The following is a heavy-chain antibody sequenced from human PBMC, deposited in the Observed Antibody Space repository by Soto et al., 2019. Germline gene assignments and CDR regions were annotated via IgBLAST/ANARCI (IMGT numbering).Heavy chain of an antibody. CDR3: ASVFLGPRGGPGREGGVFVI. J-gene: IGHJ3*02. Sequence: QVQLQESGPGLVKPSQTLSLTCTVSGGSISSGDYYWSWIRQPPGKGLEWIGYIYYSGSTYYNPSLKSRVTISLDTSKTQVPLRWGFVPAADPAVYYCASVFLGPRGGPGREGGVFVIGGKGTMVTFSS. V-gene: IGHV4-30-4*01. CDR1: GGSISSGDYY. D-gene: IGHD3-3*01. CDR2: IYYSGST.